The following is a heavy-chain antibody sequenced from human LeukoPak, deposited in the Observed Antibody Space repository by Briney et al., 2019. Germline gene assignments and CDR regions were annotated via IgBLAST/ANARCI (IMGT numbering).Heavy chain of an antibody. J-gene: IGHJ3*02. V-gene: IGHV3-21*01. CDR1: GFTFSSYS. CDR3: ARIYYGSGSSAFDI. D-gene: IGHD3-10*01. CDR2: ISSSSSYI. Sequence: NPGGSLRLSCAASGFTFSSYSMNWVRQTPGKRLEWVSSISSSSSYIYYADSVKGRFTISRDNAKNSLYLQMNSLRAEDTAVYYFARIYYGSGSSAFDIWGQGTMVTVSS.